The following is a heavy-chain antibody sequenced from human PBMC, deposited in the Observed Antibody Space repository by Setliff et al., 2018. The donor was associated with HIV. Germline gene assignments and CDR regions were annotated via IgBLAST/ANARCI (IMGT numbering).Heavy chain of an antibody. J-gene: IGHJ4*02. CDR2: IYYSGTT. D-gene: IGHD3-10*01. V-gene: IGHV4-39*01. CDR3: ARLSLSLVRGIINSGDRFFDY. CDR1: GASVNSNNYY. Sequence: SETLSLTCTVSGASVNSNNYYWGWIRQPPGKGLEWIASIYYSGTTYYNPSLKSRVTISVDTSKNQFSLKLSPVTAADTAVYYCARLSLSLVRGIINSGDRFFDYWGQGSLVTVSS.